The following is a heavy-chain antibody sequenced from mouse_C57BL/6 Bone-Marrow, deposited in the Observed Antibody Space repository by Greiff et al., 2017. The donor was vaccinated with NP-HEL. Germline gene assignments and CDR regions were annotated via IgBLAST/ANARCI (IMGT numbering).Heavy chain of an antibody. Sequence: DVKLQESGPELVKPGASVKIPCKASGSTFTDYNMDWVKQSHGKSLEWIGDINPNNGGTIYNQKFKGKATLTVDKSSSTAYMELRSLTSEDTAVYYCARGYDTSPFDYWGQGTTLTVSS. CDR2: INPNNGGT. V-gene: IGHV1-18*01. J-gene: IGHJ2*01. CDR1: GSTFTDYN. D-gene: IGHD2-3*01. CDR3: ARGYDTSPFDY.